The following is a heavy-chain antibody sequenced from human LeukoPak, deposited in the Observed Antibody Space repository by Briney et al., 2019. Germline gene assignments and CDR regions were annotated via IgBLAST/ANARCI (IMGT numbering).Heavy chain of an antibody. V-gene: IGHV3-23*01. D-gene: IGHD2-15*01. J-gene: IGHJ4*02. CDR2: ISGSGGST. CDR1: GFTFSSYA. Sequence: GGALRLSCAASGFTFSSYAMSSVRQAPGKGLEWVSAISGSGGSTYYADSVKGRFTISRDNSKNTLYLQMNSLRAEDTAVYYCAKDRWCSGGSCYWYYFDYWGQGTLVTVSS. CDR3: AKDRWCSGGSCYWYYFDY.